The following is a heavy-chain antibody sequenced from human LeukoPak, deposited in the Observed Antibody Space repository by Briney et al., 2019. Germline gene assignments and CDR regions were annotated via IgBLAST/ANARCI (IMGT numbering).Heavy chain of an antibody. CDR3: VAAAAGFDY. V-gene: IGHV4-34*01. CDR2: INHSGST. D-gene: IGHD6-13*01. CDR1: GGSFSDYY. Sequence: PSETLSLTCGVYGGSFSDYYWSWIRQPPGKGLEWVGEINHSGSTNYNPSLKSRVTISVDTSKNHFSLRLSSVTAADTAVYYCVAAAAGFDYWGQGTLVTVSS. J-gene: IGHJ4*02.